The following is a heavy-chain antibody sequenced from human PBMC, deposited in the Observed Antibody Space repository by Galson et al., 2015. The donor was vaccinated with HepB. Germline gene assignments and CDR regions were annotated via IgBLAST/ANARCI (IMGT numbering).Heavy chain of an antibody. D-gene: IGHD3-16*02. CDR2: IGSKGNNYAT. J-gene: IGHJ2*01. CDR1: GLTFSGSA. V-gene: IGHV3-73*01. Sequence: SLRLSCAGSGLTFSGSAMHWVRQASGKGLEWVGRIGSKGNNYATAYTASVKGRFTISRDDSKNTAYLQMNSLRTEDTAVYYCARHSGYYDYVWGSYRQRYFDLWGRGTLVTVSS. CDR3: ARHSGYYDYVWGSYRQRYFDL.